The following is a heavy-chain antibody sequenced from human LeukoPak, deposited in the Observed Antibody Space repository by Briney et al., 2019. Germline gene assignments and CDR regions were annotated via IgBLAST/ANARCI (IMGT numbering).Heavy chain of an antibody. J-gene: IGHJ4*02. CDR1: GGSISSSSYY. D-gene: IGHD4-17*01. CDR2: IYYSGST. V-gene: IGHV4-39*02. CDR3: ARDRGTVTDY. Sequence: SETLSLTCTVSGGSISSSSYYWGWIRQPPGKGLEWIGSIYYSGSTYYNPSLKSRVTISVDTSKNQFSLKLSSVTAADTAVYYCARDRGTVTDYWGQGTLVTVSS.